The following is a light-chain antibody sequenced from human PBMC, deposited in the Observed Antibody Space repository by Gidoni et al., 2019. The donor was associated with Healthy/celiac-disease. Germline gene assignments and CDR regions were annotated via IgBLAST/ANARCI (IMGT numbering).Light chain of an antibody. J-gene: IGLJ1*01. CDR2: EVS. V-gene: IGLV2-14*01. CDR1: STDVAGYNY. CDR3: SSYTSSSTPLYV. Sequence: QSPLPHPPTVSGSPGQPITISCTGTSTDVAGYNYVSWYQQHPGKAPKLMIYEVSNRPSGVSNRFSGSKSGNTASLTISGLQAEDEADYYCSSYTSSSTPLYVFGTGTKVTVL.